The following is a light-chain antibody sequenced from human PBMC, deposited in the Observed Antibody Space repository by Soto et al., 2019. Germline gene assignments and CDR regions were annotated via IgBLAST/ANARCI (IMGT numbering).Light chain of an antibody. V-gene: IGLV2-14*03. CDR3: SSFTSSSVYV. CDR2: DVT. CDR1: SSDVGGYNY. J-gene: IGLJ1*01. Sequence: QSVLTQPASVSGSPGQSITISCTGTSSDVGGYNYVSWYQHHPGKAPKLMIYDVTNQPSGVSNRFSGSKSGNTASLTISGLQAEDEADYYCSSFTSSSVYVFGIGTKVTVL.